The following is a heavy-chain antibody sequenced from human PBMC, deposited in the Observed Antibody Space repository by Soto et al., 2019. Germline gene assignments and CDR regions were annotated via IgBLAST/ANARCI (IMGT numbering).Heavy chain of an antibody. V-gene: IGHV1-69*02. CDR1: GDTFSFYT. Sequence: QVQLVQSGTEVKKPGSSVKVSCKASGDTFSFYTINWVRQAPGLGLEWVGRINPIVSMSNYAQKFQGRVSMTTAKSTSTAYRELRSLRSDDTAMYFCAASYGSGYRAFDYWGQGALVIVSS. J-gene: IGHJ4*02. CDR3: AASYGSGYRAFDY. CDR2: INPIVSMS. D-gene: IGHD3-10*01.